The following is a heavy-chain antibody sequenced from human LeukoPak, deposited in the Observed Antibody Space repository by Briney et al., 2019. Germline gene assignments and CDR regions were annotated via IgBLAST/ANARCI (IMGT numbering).Heavy chain of an antibody. V-gene: IGHV4-34*08. CDR3: AGYQVGATPFDY. CDR1: GFTFTNYW. D-gene: IGHD1-26*01. Sequence: PGGSLRLSCAASGFTFTNYWMSWIRQPPGKGLEWIGEINHSGSTNYNPSLKSRVTISVDTSKNQFSLKLSSVTAADTAVYYCAGYQVGATPFDYWGQGTLVTVSS. J-gene: IGHJ4*02. CDR2: INHSGST.